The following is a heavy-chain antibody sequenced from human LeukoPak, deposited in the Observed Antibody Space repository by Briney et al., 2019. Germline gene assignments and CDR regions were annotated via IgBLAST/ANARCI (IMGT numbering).Heavy chain of an antibody. CDR2: IYHSGST. D-gene: IGHD4-11*01. CDR1: GGSISSGDYY. J-gene: IGHJ3*02. V-gene: IGHV4-30-4*08. CDR3: ASYSSSKAFDI. Sequence: SQTLSLTCTVSGGSISSGDYYWSSIRQPPGKGLEWIGSIYHSGSTYYNPSLKSRVTISVDTSKNQFSLKLSSVTAADTAVYYCASYSSSKAFDIWGQGTMVTVSS.